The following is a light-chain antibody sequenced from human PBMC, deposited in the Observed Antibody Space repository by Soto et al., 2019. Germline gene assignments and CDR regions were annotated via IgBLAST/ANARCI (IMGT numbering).Light chain of an antibody. Sequence: IQRTQSPSTMSASVGDSLTVTCRASQSISTWLAWYQKKPGRAPKLLIYDSSSLQSGVPSRFSASGSGTDFTPTLSGLQNDDFATYPRQQYHTFSIAFSQGTRLEI. CDR2: DSS. V-gene: IGKV1-5*01. CDR3: QQYHTFSIA. CDR1: QSISTW. J-gene: IGKJ5*01.